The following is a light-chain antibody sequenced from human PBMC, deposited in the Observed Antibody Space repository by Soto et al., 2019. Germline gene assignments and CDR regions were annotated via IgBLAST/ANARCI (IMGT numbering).Light chain of an antibody. V-gene: IGKV1-9*01. CDR3: QQLNSYPWT. Sequence: DIQLTQSPSFLSASVGDRVTITCRASQGISSYLAWYQQKPGKAPKLLIYAASTLQSGVPSRFSGSGSGTEFTLTNSSLQPEDFATYYFQQLNSYPWTFGQGTKVEIK. CDR1: QGISSY. CDR2: AAS. J-gene: IGKJ1*01.